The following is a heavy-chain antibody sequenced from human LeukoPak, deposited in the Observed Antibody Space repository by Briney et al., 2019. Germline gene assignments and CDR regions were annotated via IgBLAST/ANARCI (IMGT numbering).Heavy chain of an antibody. D-gene: IGHD1-26*01. J-gene: IGHJ3*02. CDR1: GFTVTDHW. Sequence: GESLKISCKGSGFTVTDHWIAWVRQMPGKGLEWMGIIYPGDSDTRYSPSFQGQVTISADKSISTAYLQWSSLKASDTAMYYCARRVGSGGYYRDDAFDIWGQGTMVTVSS. CDR2: IYPGDSDT. CDR3: ARRVGSGGYYRDDAFDI. V-gene: IGHV5-51*01.